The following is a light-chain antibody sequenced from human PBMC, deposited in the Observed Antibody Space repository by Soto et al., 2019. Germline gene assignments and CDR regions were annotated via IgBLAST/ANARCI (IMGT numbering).Light chain of an antibody. J-gene: IGKJ1*01. CDR1: QGITND. CDR2: AAS. V-gene: IGKV1-17*01. CDR3: VQHSTYPLT. Sequence: DIQMTQFPSSLSASVGDRVTITCRASQGITNDLGWYQQKPGKAPKRLIYAASSLQSGGPSRFSVSGSGTEFPLAISSLQPEDSATFYCVQHSTYPLTFGQGTKVEIK.